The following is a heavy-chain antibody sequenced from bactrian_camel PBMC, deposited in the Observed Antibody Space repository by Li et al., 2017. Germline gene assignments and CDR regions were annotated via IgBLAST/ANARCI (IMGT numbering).Heavy chain of an antibody. CDR2: IDDDGST. D-gene: IGHD1*01. CDR3: AADKTPREVRGGRCWGNY. CDR1: GYTWTTYC. V-gene: IGHV3S9*01. Sequence: HVQLVESGGGSVQAGGSLRLSCAVSGYTWTTYCMGWFRQAPGKEREGVAGIDDDGSTSYADSVKGRFTISQDNDKNTLYLHMNGLKPEDTAMYYCAADKTPREVRGGRCWGNYRGQGTQVTVS. J-gene: IGHJ4*01.